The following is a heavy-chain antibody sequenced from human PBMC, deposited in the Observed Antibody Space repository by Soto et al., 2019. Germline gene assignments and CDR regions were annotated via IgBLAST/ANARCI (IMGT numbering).Heavy chain of an antibody. CDR2: IYYSGST. CDR3: ARRIAEGAPGYMDV. Sequence: SETLSLTCTVSGGSISSYYWSWIRQPPGKGLEWIGYIYYSGSTNYNPSLKSRVTISVDTSKNQFSLKLSSVTAADTAVYYCARRIAEGAPGYMDVWGKGTTVTVSS. D-gene: IGHD6-13*01. J-gene: IGHJ6*03. V-gene: IGHV4-59*08. CDR1: GGSISSYY.